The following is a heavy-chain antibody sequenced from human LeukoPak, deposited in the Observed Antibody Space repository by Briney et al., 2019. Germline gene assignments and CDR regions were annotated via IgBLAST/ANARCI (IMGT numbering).Heavy chain of an antibody. CDR1: GGSISSSSDS. CDR3: ARSSSGYYIFET. CDR2: IYYSGNT. D-gene: IGHD6-25*01. V-gene: IGHV4-39*01. Sequence: PSETLSLTCTASGGSISSSSDSWVRNRQPPGKGLEWIGSIYYSGNTYYNPSLNSRVTISVDTSKNQFSLKLSSVTAADTAVYHCARSSSGYYIFETWGQGTLVTVSS. J-gene: IGHJ4*02.